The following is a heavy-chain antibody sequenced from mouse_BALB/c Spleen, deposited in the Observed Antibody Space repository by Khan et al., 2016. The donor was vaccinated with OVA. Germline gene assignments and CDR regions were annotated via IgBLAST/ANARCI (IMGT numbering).Heavy chain of an antibody. J-gene: IGHJ4*01. CDR2: ISNSGST. Sequence: EVQLQESGPGLVKPSQSLSLTCTVTGYSITRDYAWNWIRQFPGNKLEWMGYISNSGSTTYNPSLKSRISITRDTSTNRFFLQLNAVTTEDTATYYCSSELGRYYAMDYWGQGTSVTVSS. CDR1: GYSITRDYA. CDR3: SSELGRYYAMDY. V-gene: IGHV3-2*02. D-gene: IGHD4-1*01.